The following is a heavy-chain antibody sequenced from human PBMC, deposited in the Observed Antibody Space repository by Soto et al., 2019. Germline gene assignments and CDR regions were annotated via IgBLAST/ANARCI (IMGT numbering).Heavy chain of an antibody. CDR2: ISSSSSYI. CDR1: GFTFSSYS. J-gene: IGHJ3*02. Sequence: GSLRLSCAASGFTFSSYSMNWVHQAPGKGLEWVSSISSSSSYIYYADSVKGRFTISRDNAKNSLYLQMNSLRAEDTAVYYCARVGGGNVLNAFDIWGQGTMVTVSS. CDR3: ARVGGGNVLNAFDI. V-gene: IGHV3-21*01. D-gene: IGHD2-15*01.